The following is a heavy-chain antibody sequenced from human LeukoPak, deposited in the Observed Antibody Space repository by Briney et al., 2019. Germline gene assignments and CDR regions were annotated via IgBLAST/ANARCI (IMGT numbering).Heavy chain of an antibody. J-gene: IGHJ4*02. V-gene: IGHV4-61*08. CDR2: IYYSGIT. Sequence: KTSETLSLTCAVSGGSISSGGYSWSWIRQPPGKGLEWIGFIYYSGITDYNPSLKSRVTISVDTSKNQFSLKLSSVTAADTAVYYCARVRALSYYDSSGDLYYFQYWGQGTLVTVSS. CDR3: ARVRALSYYDSSGDLYYFQY. D-gene: IGHD3-22*01. CDR1: GGSISSGGYS.